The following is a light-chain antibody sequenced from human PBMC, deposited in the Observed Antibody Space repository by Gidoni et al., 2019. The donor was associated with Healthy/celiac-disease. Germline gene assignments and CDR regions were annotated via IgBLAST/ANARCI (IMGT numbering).Light chain of an antibody. CDR1: QSVSSSY. CDR2: GAS. Sequence: IVLTQSPGTLSLSPGERATLSCRASQSVSSSYLAWYQQKPGQAPRLLIYGASSRATGIPDRCSGSGSGTDFTLTISRREHEEFAVYYCQQYGSSPRTFXQXTKVEIK. J-gene: IGKJ1*01. CDR3: QQYGSSPRT. V-gene: IGKV3-20*01.